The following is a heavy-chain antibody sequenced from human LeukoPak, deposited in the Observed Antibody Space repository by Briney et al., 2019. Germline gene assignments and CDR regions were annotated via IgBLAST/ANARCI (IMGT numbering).Heavy chain of an antibody. CDR3: ASGGVSPGGVDY. CDR2: IYHSGST. Sequence: PSGTLSLTCAVSGCSISSSNWWSRVRQPPGKGLEWIGEIYHSGSTNCNPSLKSRVTISVDKSKNQFSLKLSSVTAADTAVYYCASGGVSPGGVDYWGQGTLVTVTS. J-gene: IGHJ4*02. CDR1: GCSISSSNW. V-gene: IGHV4-4*02. D-gene: IGHD3-16*01.